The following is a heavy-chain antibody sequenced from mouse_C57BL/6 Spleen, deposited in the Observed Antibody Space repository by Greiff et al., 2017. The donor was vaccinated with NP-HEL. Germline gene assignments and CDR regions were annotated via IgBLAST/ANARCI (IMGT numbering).Heavy chain of an antibody. D-gene: IGHD1-1*01. CDR3: AREGYYGSAMDY. CDR1: GFTFSDYG. CDR2: ISSGSSTI. J-gene: IGHJ4*01. V-gene: IGHV5-17*01. Sequence: EVHLVESGGGLVKPGGSLKLSCAASGFTFSDYGMHWVRQAPEKGLEWVAYISSGSSTIYYADTVKGRFTISRDNAKNTLFLQMTSLRSEDTAMYYCAREGYYGSAMDYWGQGTSVTVSS.